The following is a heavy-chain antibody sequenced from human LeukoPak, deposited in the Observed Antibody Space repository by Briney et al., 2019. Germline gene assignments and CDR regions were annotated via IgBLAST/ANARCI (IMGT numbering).Heavy chain of an antibody. CDR1: GGSISSSSYY. J-gene: IGHJ4*02. D-gene: IGHD3-16*01. Sequence: PSETLSLTCTVSGGSISSSSYYWGWIRQPPEKGLEWIGEINHSGSTNYNPSLKSRVTISVDTSKNQFSLKLSSVTAADTAVYYCARGGPTFFLVDYWGQGTLVTVSS. V-gene: IGHV4-39*07. CDR2: INHSGST. CDR3: ARGGPTFFLVDY.